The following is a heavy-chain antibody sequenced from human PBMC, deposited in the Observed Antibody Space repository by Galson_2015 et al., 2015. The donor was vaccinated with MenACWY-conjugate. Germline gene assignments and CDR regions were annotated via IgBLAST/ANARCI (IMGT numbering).Heavy chain of an antibody. V-gene: IGHV4-61*07. Sequence: SGTTNYNPSLKSRVTISVDTSKGQISLNLASVSAADTAVYYCARRATTGWFDPWGQGTQVTVSS. J-gene: IGHJ5*02. CDR3: ARRATTGWFDP. D-gene: IGHD4-17*01. CDR2: SGTT.